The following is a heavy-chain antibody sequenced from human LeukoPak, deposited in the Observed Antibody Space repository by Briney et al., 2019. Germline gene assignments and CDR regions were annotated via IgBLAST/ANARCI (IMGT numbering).Heavy chain of an antibody. CDR1: GFTFSSYS. J-gene: IGHJ4*02. D-gene: IGHD6-19*01. CDR3: ARLQYSSGWYYFDY. V-gene: IGHV3-21*01. Sequence: GGSLRLSCAASGFTFSSYSMNWVRQAPGKGLEWVSSISSSSSYIYYADSVKGRFTISRDNAKNSLYLQMNSLRAEDTAVYYCARLQYSSGWYYFDYWGQGTLVTVSS. CDR2: ISSSSSYI.